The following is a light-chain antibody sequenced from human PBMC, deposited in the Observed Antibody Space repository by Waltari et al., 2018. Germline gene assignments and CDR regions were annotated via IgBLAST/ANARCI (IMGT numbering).Light chain of an antibody. V-gene: IGKV2-28*01. CDR1: QSLLHRNGKNS. J-gene: IGKJ3*01. CDR2: LGS. Sequence: DIVMTQSPLSLPVTPGEPASISCRSNQSLLHRNGKNSLDWYLQKPGQSQQLLIYLGSNRASGVPDRFSGSGSGTDFTLKISRVEAEDVGFYYCMHALETRNTFGPGTKVDIK. CDR3: MHALETRNT.